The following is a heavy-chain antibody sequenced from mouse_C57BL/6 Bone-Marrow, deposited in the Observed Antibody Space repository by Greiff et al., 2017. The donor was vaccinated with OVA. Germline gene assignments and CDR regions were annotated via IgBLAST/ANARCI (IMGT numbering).Heavy chain of an antibody. V-gene: IGHV3-6*01. CDR1: GYSITSGYY. Sequence: DVKLQESGPGLVKPSQSLSLTCSVTGYSITSGYYWNWIRQFPGNKLEWMGYISYDGSNNYNPSLKNRISITRDTSKNQFFLKLNSVTTEDTATYYCARDRYYYAMDYWGQGTSVTVSS. CDR3: ARDRYYYAMDY. J-gene: IGHJ4*01. CDR2: ISYDGSN.